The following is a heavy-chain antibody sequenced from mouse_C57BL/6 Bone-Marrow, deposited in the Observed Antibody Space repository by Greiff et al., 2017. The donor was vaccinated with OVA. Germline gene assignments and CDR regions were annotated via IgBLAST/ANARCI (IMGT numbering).Heavy chain of an antibody. CDR1: GFSLTSYG. Sequence: QVQLQQSGPGLVQPSQSLSITCTVSGFSLTSYGVHWVRQSPGKGLEWLGVIWRGGSTDYNAAFMSRLSITKDNSKSQVFFKMNSLQADDTAIYYCAKSGYYVPYAMDYWGQGTSVTVSS. V-gene: IGHV2-5*01. J-gene: IGHJ4*01. CDR3: AKSGYYVPYAMDY. D-gene: IGHD2-3*01. CDR2: IWRGGST.